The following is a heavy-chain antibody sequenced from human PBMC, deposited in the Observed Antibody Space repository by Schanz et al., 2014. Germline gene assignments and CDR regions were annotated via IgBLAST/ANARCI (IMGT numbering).Heavy chain of an antibody. Sequence: QVQLVQSGAEVKKLGASVKVSCKASGYTFTDYYMHWVRQAPGQGLEWMGRINPNSGGTNYAQKFQGRVTMTRDTSISTAYMEMSSLRSEDTAVYYCARDRVYSYGLPADYWGQGTLVTVSS. J-gene: IGHJ4*02. V-gene: IGHV1-2*06. CDR1: GYTFTDYY. CDR3: ARDRVYSYGLPADY. D-gene: IGHD5-18*01. CDR2: INPNSGGT.